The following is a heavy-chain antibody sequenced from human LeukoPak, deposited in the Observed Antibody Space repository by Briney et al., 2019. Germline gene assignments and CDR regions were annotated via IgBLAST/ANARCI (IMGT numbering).Heavy chain of an antibody. Sequence: PVKVSCKASGGTFSSYAISWVRQAPGQGLEWMGGIIPIFGTANYAQKFQGRVTITADESTSTAYMELSSLRSEDTAVYYCARAPGDYDLYYYYMDVWGKGTTVTVSS. CDR3: ARAPGDYDLYYYYMDV. CDR1: GGTFSSYA. CDR2: IIPIFGTA. J-gene: IGHJ6*03. V-gene: IGHV1-69*13. D-gene: IGHD3-16*01.